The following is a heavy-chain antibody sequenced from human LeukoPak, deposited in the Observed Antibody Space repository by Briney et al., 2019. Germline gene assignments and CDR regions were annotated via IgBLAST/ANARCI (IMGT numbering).Heavy chain of an antibody. CDR3: AKDVLRGYSYGSYFDY. CDR1: GFTFSSYG. V-gene: IGHV3-30*02. CDR2: IRYDGSIK. J-gene: IGHJ4*02. D-gene: IGHD5-18*01. Sequence: GGSLRLSCAASGFTFSSYGMHWVRQAPGKGLEWVAFIRYDGSIKYYADSVEGRFTISRDNSKNTLYLQMNSLRAEDTAVYYCAKDVLRGYSYGSYFDYWGQGTLVTVSS.